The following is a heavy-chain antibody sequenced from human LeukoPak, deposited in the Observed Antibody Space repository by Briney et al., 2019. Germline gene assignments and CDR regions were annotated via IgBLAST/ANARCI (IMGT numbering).Heavy chain of an antibody. CDR3: AFSSYYLQGNYYYMDV. Sequence: SESLSLTCTVSGGSISSYYWSWIRQPPGKGLEWIGYIYYSGSTNYNPSLKSRVTISVDTSKNQFSLKLSSVTAADTAVYYCAFSSYYLQGNYYYMDVWGKGTTVTVSS. V-gene: IGHV4-59*01. D-gene: IGHD1-26*01. CDR2: IYYSGST. CDR1: GGSISSYY. J-gene: IGHJ6*03.